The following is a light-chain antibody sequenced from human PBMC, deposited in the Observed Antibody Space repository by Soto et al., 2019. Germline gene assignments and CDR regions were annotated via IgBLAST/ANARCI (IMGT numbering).Light chain of an antibody. CDR3: QKYNSAPLT. CDR1: QGIAPY. CDR2: ATS. J-gene: IGKJ4*01. V-gene: IGKV1-27*01. Sequence: DVQMTQSPSSLSAFVGDRVTITCRASQGIAPYLAWFQQKPGKVPKLLIYATSTLQSGVPSRFSGSGSGTYFTLTINSLQPEDVRTYYCQKYNSAPLTFGGGTKVEIK.